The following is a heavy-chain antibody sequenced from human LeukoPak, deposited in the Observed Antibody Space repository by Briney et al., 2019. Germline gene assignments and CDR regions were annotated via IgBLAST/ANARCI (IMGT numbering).Heavy chain of an antibody. CDR2: IIPIFGTA. V-gene: IGHV1-69*13. D-gene: IGHD1/OR15-1a*01. CDR3: AVLWRAGTIGGNY. Sequence: GASVKVSCKASGGTFSSYAISWVRQAPGQGLEWMGGIIPIFGTANYAQKFQGRVTITADESTSTAYMELSSLRSEDTAVYYCAVLWRAGTIGGNYWGQGTLVTVSS. CDR1: GGTFSSYA. J-gene: IGHJ4*02.